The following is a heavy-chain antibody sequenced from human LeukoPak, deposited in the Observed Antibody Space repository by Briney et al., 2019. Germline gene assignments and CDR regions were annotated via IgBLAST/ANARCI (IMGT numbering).Heavy chain of an antibody. J-gene: IGHJ4*02. CDR1: GGAFSSYT. Sequence: SVKVSCKAAGGAFSSYTISWVRQAPGQGLEWMGRIIPILGIANYAQKFQGRVTITADKSKSTAYMELSSLRSEDTAVYYCASFRTGTTYWKFDYWGQGTLVTVSS. CDR3: ASFRTGTTYWKFDY. D-gene: IGHD1-1*01. CDR2: IIPILGIA. V-gene: IGHV1-69*02.